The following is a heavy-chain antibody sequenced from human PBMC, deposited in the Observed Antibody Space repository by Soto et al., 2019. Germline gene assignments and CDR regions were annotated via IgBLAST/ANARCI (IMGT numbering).Heavy chain of an antibody. J-gene: IGHJ6*02. CDR1: GGSISSYY. Sequence: SETLSLTCTASGGSISSYYWSWIRQPPGKGLEWIGYIYYSGSTNYNPSLKSRVTISVDTSKNQFSLKLSSVTAADTAVYYCARAGGGGSYLYYYYYYGMDVWGQGTTVTVSS. V-gene: IGHV4-59*01. D-gene: IGHD1-26*01. CDR2: IYYSGST. CDR3: ARAGGGGSYLYYYYYYGMDV.